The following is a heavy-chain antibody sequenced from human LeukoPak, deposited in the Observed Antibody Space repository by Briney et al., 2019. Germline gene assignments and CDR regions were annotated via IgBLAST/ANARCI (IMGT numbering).Heavy chain of an antibody. CDR3: ARVASSSGWCPHYDY. CDR2: VTSDGSST. Sequence: GGSLRLSCAASGFTFSSYWMHWVRQVPGKGLMWVARVTSDGSSTSCADSVKGRFTISRDNAKNTLFLQMNSLRAEDTAIYYCARVASSSGWCPHYDYWGQGTLVTVSS. D-gene: IGHD6-19*01. J-gene: IGHJ4*02. CDR1: GFTFSSYW. V-gene: IGHV3-74*01.